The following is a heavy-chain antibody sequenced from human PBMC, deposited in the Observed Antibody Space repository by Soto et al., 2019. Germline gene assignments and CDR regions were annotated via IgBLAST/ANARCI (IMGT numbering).Heavy chain of an antibody. Sequence: GGSLRLSCAASGFTFSSFAMHWVRQAPGKRLEWVAVISSDGSNKYYADSVKGRFTISRDNSKNTLYLQMTSLRAEDTAVYYCASPDSYFEYGGQGTLVTVS. D-gene: IGHD3-22*01. CDR3: ASPDSYFEY. V-gene: IGHV3-30-3*01. CDR2: ISSDGSNK. J-gene: IGHJ4*02. CDR1: GFTFSSFA.